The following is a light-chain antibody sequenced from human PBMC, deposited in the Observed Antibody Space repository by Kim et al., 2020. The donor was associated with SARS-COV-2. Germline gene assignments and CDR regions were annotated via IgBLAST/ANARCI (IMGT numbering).Light chain of an antibody. CDR3: QQYGSSPQIT. CDR1: QSVSSSY. V-gene: IGKV3-20*01. J-gene: IGKJ4*01. Sequence: EIVLTQSPGTLSLSPGERATLSCRASQSVSSSYLAWYQQKPGQAPRLLIYGASSRATDIPDRFSGSGSGTDFTLTISRLEPEDFAVYYCQQYGSSPQITFGGGTKVDIK. CDR2: GAS.